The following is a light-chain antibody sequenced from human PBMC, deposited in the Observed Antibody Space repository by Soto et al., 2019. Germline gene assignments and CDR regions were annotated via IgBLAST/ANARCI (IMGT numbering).Light chain of an antibody. CDR3: LQRANWPLT. V-gene: IGKV3-11*01. Sequence: DIVLTQSPVTLSLSPGERATLSCRASQSVGSYLAWYQQKPGQAPRLLIYDASHRATGIPARFSGSGSGTDFTLTISSLEPEDFAVYHCLQRANWPLTFGGGAQVEIK. CDR1: QSVGSY. J-gene: IGKJ4*01. CDR2: DAS.